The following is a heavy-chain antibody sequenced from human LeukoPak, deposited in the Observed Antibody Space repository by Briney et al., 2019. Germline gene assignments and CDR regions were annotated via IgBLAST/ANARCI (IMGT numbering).Heavy chain of an antibody. CDR2: AYYRSKWYN. V-gene: IGHV6-1*01. J-gene: IGHJ4*02. D-gene: IGHD5-12*01. Sequence: SQTLSLTCAISGESVSSNSAACNWIRQSPSRCLEWLGRAYYRSKWYNDYAVSVKSRITINPDTSKNQFALPLNSVTPEDTAVYYCARLATKDGRDYWGQGTRVTVSS. CDR1: GESVSSNSAA. CDR3: ARLATKDGRDY.